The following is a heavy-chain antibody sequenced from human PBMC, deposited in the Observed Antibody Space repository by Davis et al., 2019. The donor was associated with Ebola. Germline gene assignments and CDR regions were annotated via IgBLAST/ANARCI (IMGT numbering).Heavy chain of an antibody. V-gene: IGHV3-53*01. CDR2: IYSGGST. J-gene: IGHJ4*02. Sequence: GESLKISCAASGFTVSSNYMSWVRQAPGKGLEWVSVIYSGGSTYYADSVKGRFTISRDNSKNTLYLQMNSLRAEDTAVYYCACYVLGWGQGTLVTVSS. CDR1: GFTVSSNY. CDR3: ACYVLG. D-gene: IGHD2-8*01.